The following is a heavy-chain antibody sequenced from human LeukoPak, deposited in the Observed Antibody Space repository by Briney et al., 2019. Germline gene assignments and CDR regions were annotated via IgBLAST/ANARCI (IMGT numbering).Heavy chain of an antibody. CDR2: INHSGST. J-gene: IGHJ4*02. CDR3: ASGPHCSGGSCYGTWDY. CDR1: GVSFSGYY. Sequence: SETLSLTCAAYGVSFSGYYWSWIRQPPGKGLEWIGEINHSGSTNYNPSLKSRVTISVDTSKNQFSLKLSSVTAADTAVYYCASGPHCSGGSCYGTWDYWGQGTLVTVSS. V-gene: IGHV4-34*01. D-gene: IGHD2-15*01.